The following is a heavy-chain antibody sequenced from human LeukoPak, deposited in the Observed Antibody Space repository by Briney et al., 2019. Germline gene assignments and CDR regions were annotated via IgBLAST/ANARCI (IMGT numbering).Heavy chain of an antibody. D-gene: IGHD6-19*01. V-gene: IGHV4-59*11. CDR3: ARATYSSGWGTSDY. J-gene: IGHJ4*02. CDR1: AGSISSHY. CDR2: IYYSGST. Sequence: SETLSFTCTVAAGSISSHYWSWIRQPPGKGLEWIGYIYYSGSTNYNPSLQSRVTISVDTSKNQFSLKLSSVTAADTAVYYCARATYSSGWGTSDYWGQGTLVTVSS.